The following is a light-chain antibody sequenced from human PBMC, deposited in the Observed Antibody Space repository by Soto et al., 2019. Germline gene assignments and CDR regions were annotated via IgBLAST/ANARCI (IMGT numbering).Light chain of an antibody. J-gene: IGKJ1*01. CDR2: GAS. Sequence: EIVLTQSPGTLSLSPGERATLSCRASPTVSRSYLAWYQQKLGQAPRLLIYGASSRATGIPDRFSGSGSGTDFTLTISRREPEDFAVYYCQQYGSSPEGTFGQGTKVEIK. V-gene: IGKV3-20*01. CDR3: QQYGSSPEGT. CDR1: PTVSRSY.